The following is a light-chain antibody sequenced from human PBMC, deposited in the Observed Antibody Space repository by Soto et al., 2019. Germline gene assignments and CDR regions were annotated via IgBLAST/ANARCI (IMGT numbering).Light chain of an antibody. V-gene: IGKV3-20*01. CDR3: QQHGTSPYT. J-gene: IGKJ5*01. CDR2: GAS. CDR1: QSLRSSY. Sequence: PGEIATLSCWASQSLRSSYLAWYQRKPGQAPRLLMFGASRRATGIPDRFNGSGSGTDFILTISRLEPEDVAVYYCQQHGTSPYTFGQGTRLEI.